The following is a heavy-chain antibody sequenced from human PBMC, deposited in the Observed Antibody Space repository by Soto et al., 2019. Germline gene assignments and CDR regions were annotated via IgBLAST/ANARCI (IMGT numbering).Heavy chain of an antibody. D-gene: IGHD6-13*01. CDR1: GGSISSSSYY. V-gene: IGHV4-39*01. J-gene: IGHJ4*02. CDR2: IYYSGST. CDR3: ARNGGSTWYYFDS. Sequence: SETLSLTCTVSGGSISSSSYYWGWIRQPPGKGLEWIGRIYYSGSTYYNPSLKSRVTISVDTSKNQFSLKLSSVTAADTGMYYCARNGGSTWYYFDSWGQGTVVTVSS.